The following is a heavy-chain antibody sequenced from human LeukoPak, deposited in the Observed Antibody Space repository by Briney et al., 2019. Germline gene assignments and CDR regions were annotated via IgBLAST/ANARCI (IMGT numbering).Heavy chain of an antibody. CDR2: VYTSGST. Sequence: PLETLSLTCTVSGGSISSGNYYWSWIRQPAGKGLEWIGRVYTSGSTNYNPSLKSRVTISIDTSKNQFSLKLSSVTAADTAVYYCARDGGRGAAAVWGQGTLVTVSS. V-gene: IGHV4-61*02. D-gene: IGHD6-13*01. J-gene: IGHJ4*02. CDR3: ARDGGRGAAAV. CDR1: GGSISSGNYY.